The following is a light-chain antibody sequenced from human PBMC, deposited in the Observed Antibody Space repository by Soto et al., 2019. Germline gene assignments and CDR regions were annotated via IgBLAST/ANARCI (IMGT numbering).Light chain of an antibody. J-gene: IGKJ5*01. CDR1: QSAISSY. CDR3: QQYSSSPIT. V-gene: IGKV3-20*01. CDR2: GAS. Sequence: EIVLTQSPGTLSLSPGERATLSCRASQSAISSYLAWYQQKPGQAPRLLIYGASSRATGIPDRFSGSGSGTDFTLTIIGLEDEDFAVYYCQQYSSSPITFGPGTRVEIK.